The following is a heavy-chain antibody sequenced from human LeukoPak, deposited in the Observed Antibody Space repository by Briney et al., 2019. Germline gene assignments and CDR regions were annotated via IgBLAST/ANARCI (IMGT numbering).Heavy chain of an antibody. Sequence: GGSLRLSCAASGFTFSSYGMHWVRQAPGKGLEWVAAISNDGSNKYYAESVNGRFTISRDSSKNTLYLLVNTLRGDDTAVYYCAKEMGSRSSLFYFDYWGQGTLLTVSS. V-gene: IGHV3-30*18. CDR2: ISNDGSNK. D-gene: IGHD3-10*01. CDR3: AKEMGSRSSLFYFDY. CDR1: GFTFSSYG. J-gene: IGHJ4*02.